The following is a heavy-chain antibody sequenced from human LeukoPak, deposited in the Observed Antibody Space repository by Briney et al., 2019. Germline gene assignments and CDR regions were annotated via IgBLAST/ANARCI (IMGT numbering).Heavy chain of an antibody. J-gene: IGHJ4*02. CDR1: GFTFSSYS. Sequence: GGSLRLSCAASGFTFSSYSMNWVRQAPGKGLEWVSSISSSSNYIYYADSVKGRFTISRDNAKNSLYLQMNSLRAEDTGVYYCARVLLAAADHETGYWGQGTLVTVSS. V-gene: IGHV3-21*01. CDR3: ARVLLAAADHETGY. CDR2: ISSSSNYI. D-gene: IGHD6-13*01.